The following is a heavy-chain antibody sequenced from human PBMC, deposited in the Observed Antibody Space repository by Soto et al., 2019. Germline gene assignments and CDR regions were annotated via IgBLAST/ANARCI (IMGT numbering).Heavy chain of an antibody. CDR1: GGTFSSYA. J-gene: IGHJ6*02. CDR2: IIPIFGTA. Sequence: QVQLVQSGAEVKKPGSSVKVSCKASGGTFSSYAISWVRQAPGQGLEWMGGIIPIFGTANYAQKFQGRDTITADEATSTAYMELSSLRSEDTAVYYCARDRVRIARYYYYYYGMDVWGQGTTVTVSS. V-gene: IGHV1-69*01. D-gene: IGHD6-13*01. CDR3: ARDRVRIARYYYYYYGMDV.